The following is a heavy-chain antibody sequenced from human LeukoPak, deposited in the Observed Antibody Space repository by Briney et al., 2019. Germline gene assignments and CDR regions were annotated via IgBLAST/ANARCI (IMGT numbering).Heavy chain of an antibody. J-gene: IGHJ5*02. CDR1: GFTFSSYG. Sequence: PGGSLRLSCAASGFTFSSYGMSWVRQAPGKGLEWVSAISGSGGSTYYADSVKGRFTISRDNSKNTLYLQMNSLRAEDTAVYYCAKEASPLLWFGELFGGSLNWFDPWGQGTLVTVSS. CDR3: AKEASPLLWFGELFGGSLNWFDP. V-gene: IGHV3-23*01. D-gene: IGHD3-10*01. CDR2: ISGSGGST.